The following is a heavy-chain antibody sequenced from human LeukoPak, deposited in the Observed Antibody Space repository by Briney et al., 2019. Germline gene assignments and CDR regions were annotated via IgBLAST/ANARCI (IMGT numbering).Heavy chain of an antibody. CDR2: FDPEDGET. CDR1: GYTLTELS. CDR3: ATVSSWYGPDAFDI. V-gene: IGHV1-24*01. D-gene: IGHD6-13*01. Sequence: ASVKVSCKVSGYTLTELSMHWVRQAPGKGLEWMGGFDPEDGETIYAQKFQGRVTMTEDTSTDTAYMELSSLRSEDTAVYYCATVSSWYGPDAFDIWGQGTMVTVPS. J-gene: IGHJ3*02.